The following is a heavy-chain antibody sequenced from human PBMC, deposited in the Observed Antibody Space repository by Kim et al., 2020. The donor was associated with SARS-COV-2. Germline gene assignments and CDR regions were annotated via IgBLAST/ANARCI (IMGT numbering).Heavy chain of an antibody. D-gene: IGHD3-10*01. CDR2: IWYDGSNK. CDR3: AKSAWFGELFGYFDL. CDR1: GFTFSSYG. Sequence: GGSLRLSCAASGFTFSSYGMHWVRQAPGKGLEWVAVIWYDGSNKYYADSVKGRFTISRDNSKNTLYLQMNSLRAEDTAVYYCAKSAWFGELFGYFDLWGRGTLVTVSS. J-gene: IGHJ2*01. V-gene: IGHV3-33*06.